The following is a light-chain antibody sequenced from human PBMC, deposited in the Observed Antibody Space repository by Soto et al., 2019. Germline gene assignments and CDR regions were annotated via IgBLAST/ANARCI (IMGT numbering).Light chain of an antibody. Sequence: IVLTQSAATLSVSPGERATLACRASRSIXSNFGWYQQKPGQAPRVLIXGESIRATGIPARFIGSGSGKEFTLTISTLQSEDFAMYYCRHYNNWPPWTFGQGTKVDIK. CDR2: GES. CDR1: RSIXSN. J-gene: IGKJ1*01. V-gene: IGKV3D-15*03. CDR3: RHYNNWPPWT.